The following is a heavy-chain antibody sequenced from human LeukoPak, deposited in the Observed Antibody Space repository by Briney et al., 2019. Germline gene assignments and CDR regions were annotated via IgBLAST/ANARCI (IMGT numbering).Heavy chain of an antibody. Sequence: VASVKVSCKASGYTLTGHQMHWVRQAPGQGLEWMGWINPNSGGTNYAQKLQGRVTMTRDASISTAYMELSRLRSDDTAVYYCARDQEHIVVVTAIEWGAFDIWGQGTMVTVSS. CDR2: INPNSGGT. J-gene: IGHJ3*02. CDR1: GYTLTGHQ. D-gene: IGHD2-21*02. V-gene: IGHV1-2*02. CDR3: ARDQEHIVVVTAIEWGAFDI.